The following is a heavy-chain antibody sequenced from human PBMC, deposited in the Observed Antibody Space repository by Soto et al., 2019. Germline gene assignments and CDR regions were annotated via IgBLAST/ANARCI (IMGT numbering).Heavy chain of an antibody. CDR1: GYTLPTYG. CDR3: ARDSPYYYGSGRERNYYGMDV. J-gene: IGHJ6*02. V-gene: IGHV1-18*01. Sequence: ASVKVSCKASGYTLPTYGLSWARQAPGQGPEWMGWISAYSANTNYAQKLQGRVTMTTDRSTSTAYMDLRSLRSDDTAVYYCARDSPYYYGSGRERNYYGMDVWGQGTRDTVSS. CDR2: ISAYSANT. D-gene: IGHD3-10*01.